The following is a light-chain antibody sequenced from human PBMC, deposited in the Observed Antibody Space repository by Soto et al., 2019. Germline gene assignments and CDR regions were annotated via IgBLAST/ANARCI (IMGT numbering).Light chain of an antibody. V-gene: IGKV1-5*03. J-gene: IGKJ5*01. CDR1: QSISTW. CDR3: QQYNIYSLT. CDR2: QSS. Sequence: DIPMTQSPSTLSASGGDRVTITCRASQSISTWLTWYQHKPGKAPKLLIHQSSSLEGGVPSRLSGSGSGAEFSVTISSLQLDGFATYDGQQYNIYSLTFS.